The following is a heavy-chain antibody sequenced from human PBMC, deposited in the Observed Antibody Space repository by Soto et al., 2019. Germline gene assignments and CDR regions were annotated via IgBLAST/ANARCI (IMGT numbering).Heavy chain of an antibody. CDR1: GGSINDFY. V-gene: IGHV4-59*01. CDR3: ARVGGVAARTFDY. J-gene: IGHJ4*02. CDR2: IYYSGST. Sequence: SETLSLTCTVSGGSINDFYWSWIRQPPGKGLEWIGYIYYSGSTDYNPSLKGGVTISVDTSKNQFSLKLRSVTAAGTAVYYCARVGGVAARTFDYWGQGTLVTVSS. D-gene: IGHD6-6*01.